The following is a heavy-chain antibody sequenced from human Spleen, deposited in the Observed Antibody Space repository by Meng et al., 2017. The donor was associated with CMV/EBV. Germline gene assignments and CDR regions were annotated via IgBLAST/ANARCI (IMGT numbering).Heavy chain of an antibody. Sequence: GGSLRLSCAASGFIVSSYAMSWVRQAPGKGLEWVSGISGSGGRGGIKYRDSVKGRFTISRDNAKNFVYLQMNSLRVEDTAFYYCAKDVKRRQLVYNWFDPWGQGTLVTVSS. J-gene: IGHJ5*02. D-gene: IGHD6-6*01. CDR3: AKDVKRRQLVYNWFDP. CDR2: ISGSGGRGGI. CDR1: GFIVSSYA. V-gene: IGHV3-23*01.